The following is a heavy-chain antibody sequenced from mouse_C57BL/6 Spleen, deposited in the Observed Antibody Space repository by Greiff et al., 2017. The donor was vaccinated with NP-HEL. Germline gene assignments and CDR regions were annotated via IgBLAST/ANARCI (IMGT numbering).Heavy chain of an antibody. V-gene: IGHV1-80*01. D-gene: IGHD2-3*01. CDR1: GYAFSSYW. J-gene: IGHJ4*01. Sequence: VQLQQSGAELVKPGASVKISCKASGYAFSSYWMNWVKQRPGKGLEWIGQIYPGDGDTNYNGKFKGKATLTADKSSSTAYMQLSSLTSEDSAVYFCARGDYDGYYVGYYAMDYWGQGTSVTVSS. CDR3: ARGDYDGYYVGYYAMDY. CDR2: IYPGDGDT.